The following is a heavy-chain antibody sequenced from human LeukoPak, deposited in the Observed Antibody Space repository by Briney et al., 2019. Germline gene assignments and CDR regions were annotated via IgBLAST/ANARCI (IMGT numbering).Heavy chain of an antibody. Sequence: KPSETLSLTCTVSGGSISSYYWSWIRQPPGKGLEWIGYIYYSGSTNYNPSLKSRVTISVDTSKNQFPLKLSSVTAADTAVYYCARDSGSDTAVNFDYWGQGTLVTVSS. D-gene: IGHD5-18*01. CDR1: GGSISSYY. V-gene: IGHV4-59*12. J-gene: IGHJ4*02. CDR3: ARDSGSDTAVNFDY. CDR2: IYYSGST.